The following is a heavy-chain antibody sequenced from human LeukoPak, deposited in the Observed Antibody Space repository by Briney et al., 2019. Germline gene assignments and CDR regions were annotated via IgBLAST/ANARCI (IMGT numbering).Heavy chain of an antibody. Sequence: PGGSLRLSCAASGFTFSSYSMNWVRQAPGKGLEWVSSISSSSSYIYYADSVKGRFTISRDNAKNSLYLQMNSLRAEDTAVYYCARTSVYGDYVGDYWGQGTLVTVSS. CDR1: GFTFSSYS. CDR2: ISSSSSYI. J-gene: IGHJ4*02. V-gene: IGHV3-21*01. D-gene: IGHD4-17*01. CDR3: ARTSVYGDYVGDY.